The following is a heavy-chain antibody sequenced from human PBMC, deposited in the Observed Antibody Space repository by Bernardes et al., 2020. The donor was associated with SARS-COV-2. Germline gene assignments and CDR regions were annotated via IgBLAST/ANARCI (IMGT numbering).Heavy chain of an antibody. CDR1: GFTFSDYW. Sequence: GGSLRLSCAASGFTFSDYWMTWVRQAPGKGLEWVANIMQDGSKQYYADSVKGRFAISRDNSKNSLYLQMNSLKPDDTAVYYCARDTFIVTESTSIGGFDPWGQGTLVTISS. V-gene: IGHV3-7*01. D-gene: IGHD3-10*01. CDR3: ARDTFIVTESTSIGGFDP. CDR2: IMQDGSKQ. J-gene: IGHJ5*02.